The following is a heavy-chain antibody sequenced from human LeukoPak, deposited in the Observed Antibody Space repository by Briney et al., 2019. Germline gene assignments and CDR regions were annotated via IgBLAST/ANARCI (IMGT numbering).Heavy chain of an antibody. CDR3: ARQGGVLRSGEFYY. CDR1: GSSISSSSYY. Sequence: SETLSLTCTVSGSSISSSSYYWGWIRQPPGKGLEWIGSIYYSGSTYYNPSLKSRVTISVDTSKNQFSLKLSSVTAADTAVYYCARQGGVLRSGEFYYWGQGTLVTVSS. V-gene: IGHV4-39*01. D-gene: IGHD3-16*01. CDR2: IYYSGST. J-gene: IGHJ4*02.